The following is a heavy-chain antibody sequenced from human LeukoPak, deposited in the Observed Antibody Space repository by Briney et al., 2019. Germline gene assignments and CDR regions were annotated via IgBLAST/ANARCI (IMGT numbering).Heavy chain of an antibody. V-gene: IGHV1-18*01. D-gene: IGHD6-19*01. Sequence: AAVKVSCKASGYTFTSYGISWVRLAPGQGLEWMGWVSASNGNTNNAQKLQSGDTMTTDKSTSTASREQRSLRSDDTAVYYCARDLGTHDAYSSGWYVGYYYYGMDVWGQGTTVTVSS. J-gene: IGHJ6*02. CDR3: ARDLGTHDAYSSGWYVGYYYYGMDV. CDR1: GYTFTSYG. CDR2: VSASNGNT.